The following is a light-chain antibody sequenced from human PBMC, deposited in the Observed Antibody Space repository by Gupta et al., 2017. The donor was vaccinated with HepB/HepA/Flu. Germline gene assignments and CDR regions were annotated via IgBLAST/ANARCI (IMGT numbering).Light chain of an antibody. CDR1: QSVGTY. J-gene: IGKJ1*01. CDR3: QQEDYSPRA. V-gene: IGKV3-15*01. CDR2: DAS. Sequence: IVLTQSPATLSVSPGETATLSCRASQSVGTYLAWYQQRPGQAPRLLMFDASSRSAGIPGRFSGSGSGTEFTLTISSLQSEDSALYYCQQEDYSPRAFGQGTKVEIK.